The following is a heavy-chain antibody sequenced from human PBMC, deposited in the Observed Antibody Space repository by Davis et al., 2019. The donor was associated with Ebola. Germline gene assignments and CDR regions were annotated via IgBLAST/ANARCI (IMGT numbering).Heavy chain of an antibody. CDR3: AKDFWSAPSV. D-gene: IGHD3-3*01. CDR1: GFTFSSYG. Sequence: GESLKISCAASGFTFSSYGMHWVRQAPGKGLEWVAFIRYDGSNKYYVDSVKGRFTISRDNSKNTLYLQMNSLRAEDTAVYYCAKDFWSAPSVWGQGTMVTVSS. CDR2: IRYDGSNK. J-gene: IGHJ3*01. V-gene: IGHV3-30*02.